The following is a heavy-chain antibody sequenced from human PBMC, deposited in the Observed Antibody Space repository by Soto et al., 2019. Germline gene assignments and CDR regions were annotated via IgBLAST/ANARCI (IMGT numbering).Heavy chain of an antibody. Sequence: GASGKASCKASGYTFTRYAMHSVRQAPGQKLEWMGWINAGNGNTKYSQKFQGRVTITRDTSASTAYMEPSSPRSEDPAVYYCACGLPLNIPFCRAQGTLDIVSS. CDR3: ACGLPLNIPFC. V-gene: IGHV1-3*01. D-gene: IGHD2-2*02. CDR1: GYTFTRYA. J-gene: IGHJ4*02. CDR2: INAGNGNT.